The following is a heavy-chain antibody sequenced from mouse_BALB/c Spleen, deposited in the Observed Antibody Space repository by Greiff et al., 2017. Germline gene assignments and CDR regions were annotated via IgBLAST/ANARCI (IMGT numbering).Heavy chain of an antibody. CDR2: INSNGGST. D-gene: IGHD2-14*01. CDR1: GFTFSSYG. Sequence: EVQVVESGGGLVKPGGSLKLSCAASGFTFSSYGMSWVRQTPDKRLELVATINSNGGSTYYPDSVKGRFTISRDNAKNTLYLQMSSLKSEDTAMYYCARDNYRYDEGTWFAYWGQGTLVTVSA. J-gene: IGHJ3*01. V-gene: IGHV5-6-3*01. CDR3: ARDNYRYDEGTWFAY.